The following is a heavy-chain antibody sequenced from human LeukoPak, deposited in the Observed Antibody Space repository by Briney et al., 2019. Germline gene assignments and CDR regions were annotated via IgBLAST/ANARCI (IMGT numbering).Heavy chain of an antibody. CDR2: IYYSGST. Sequence: ASETLSLTCTVSGGSISSSSYYWGWIRQPPGKGLEWIGSIYYSGSTYYNPSLKSRVTISVDTSKNQFSLKLSSVTAADTAVYYCARHQYYDFWSGYSHFGYWGQGTLVTVSS. J-gene: IGHJ4*02. CDR3: ARHQYYDFWSGYSHFGY. CDR1: GGSISSSSYY. D-gene: IGHD3-3*01. V-gene: IGHV4-39*01.